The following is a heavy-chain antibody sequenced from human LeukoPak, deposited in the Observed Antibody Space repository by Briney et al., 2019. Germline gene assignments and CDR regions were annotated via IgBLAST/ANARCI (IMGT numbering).Heavy chain of an antibody. Sequence: ASVKVSCKASGYAFTSYYMHWVRQAPGQGLEWMSWMTPNTETRVYAQTFQGRLTMTANTSIDTAYMELSSLTFDDTAIYYCARGRGWGILDSWGQGNLVTVSS. CDR2: MTPNTETR. J-gene: IGHJ4*02. CDR1: GYAFTSYY. V-gene: IGHV1-8*02. CDR3: ARGRGWGILDS. D-gene: IGHD6-19*01.